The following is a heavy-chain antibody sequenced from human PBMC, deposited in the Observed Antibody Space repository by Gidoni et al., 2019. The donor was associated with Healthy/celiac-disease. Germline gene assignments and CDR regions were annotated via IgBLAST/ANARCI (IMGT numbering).Heavy chain of an antibody. Sequence: EVQLVESGGGLVKPGGSLRLSCAASGFTCSSYSMNWVRQAPGKGLEWVSSISSSSSYIYYADSVKGRFTISRDNAKNSLYLQMNSLRAEDTAVYYCARSYDSSGYYSPKPYYFDYWGQGTLVTVSS. D-gene: IGHD3-22*01. CDR1: GFTCSSYS. CDR2: ISSSSSYI. V-gene: IGHV3-21*01. CDR3: ARSYDSSGYYSPKPYYFDY. J-gene: IGHJ4*02.